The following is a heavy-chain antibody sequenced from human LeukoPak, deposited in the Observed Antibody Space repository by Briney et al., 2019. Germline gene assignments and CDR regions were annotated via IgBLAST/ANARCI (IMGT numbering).Heavy chain of an antibody. CDR1: GGSFSGYY. D-gene: IGHD3-22*01. V-gene: IGHV4-34*01. CDR3: ARGRSGIRTRYYDSSGYYGI. J-gene: IGHJ3*02. Sequence: SETLSLTCAVYGGSFSGYYWSWIRQPPGKGLEWIGEINHSGSTNYNPSLKSRVTISVDTSKNQLSLKLSSVTAADTAVYYCARGRSGIRTRYYDSSGYYGIWGQGTMVTVSS. CDR2: INHSGST.